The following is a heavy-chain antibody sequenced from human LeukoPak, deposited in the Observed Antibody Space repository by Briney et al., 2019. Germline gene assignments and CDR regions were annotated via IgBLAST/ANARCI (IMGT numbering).Heavy chain of an antibody. J-gene: IGHJ6*02. CDR2: INHSGST. V-gene: IGHV4-34*01. CDR3: ARGLSWGYYYGSGSSRLAMPPPCYGMDV. D-gene: IGHD3-10*01. CDR1: GGSFSGYY. Sequence: SETLSLTCAVYGGSFSGYYWSWIRQPPGKGLEWIGEINHSGSTNYNPSLKSRVTISVDTSKNQFSLKLSSVTAADTAVYYCARGLSWGYYYGSGSSRLAMPPPCYGMDVWGQGTTVTVSS.